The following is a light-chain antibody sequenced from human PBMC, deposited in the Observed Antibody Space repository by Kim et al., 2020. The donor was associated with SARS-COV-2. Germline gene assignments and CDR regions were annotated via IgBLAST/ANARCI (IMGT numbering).Light chain of an antibody. CDR2: DVK. J-gene: IGLJ2*01. Sequence: QSALTQPRSVSGSPGQSVTISCTGTSTDVGGYNSVSWYQQHPGKAPKVMIFDVKKRPSGVPDRFSGSKSGNTASLTISGLQAEDEADYYCCSYAGTFTFVFGGGTKLTVL. CDR3: CSYAGTFTFV. V-gene: IGLV2-11*01. CDR1: STDVGGYNS.